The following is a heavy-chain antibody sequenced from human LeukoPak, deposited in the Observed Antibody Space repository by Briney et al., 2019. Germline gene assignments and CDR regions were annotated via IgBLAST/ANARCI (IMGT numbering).Heavy chain of an antibody. CDR3: ARFGPGGNSVRWFDP. CDR1: GGSISSGGYY. V-gene: IGHV4-31*03. CDR2: IYYGGST. J-gene: IGHJ5*02. Sequence: SETLSLTCTVSGGSISSGGYYWSWIRQHPGKGLEGIGYIYYGGSTYYNPSLKSRVTISVDTSKNQFSLKLSSVTAADTAVYYCARFGPGGNSVRWFDPWGQGTLVTVSS. D-gene: IGHD4-23*01.